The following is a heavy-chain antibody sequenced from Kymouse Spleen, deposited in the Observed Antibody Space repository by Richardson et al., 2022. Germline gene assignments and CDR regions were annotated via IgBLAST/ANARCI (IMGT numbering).Heavy chain of an antibody. J-gene: IGHJ4*02. D-gene: IGHD4-17*01. V-gene: IGHV3-30*18. CDR2: ISYDGSNK. CDR3: AKRGTVTFDY. CDR1: GFTFSSYG. Sequence: QVQLVESGGGVVQPGRSLRLSCAASGFTFSSYGMHWVRQAPGKGLEWVAVISYDGSNKYYADSVKGRFTISRDNSKNTLYLQMNSLRAEDTAVYYCAKRGTVTFDYWGQGTLVTVSS.